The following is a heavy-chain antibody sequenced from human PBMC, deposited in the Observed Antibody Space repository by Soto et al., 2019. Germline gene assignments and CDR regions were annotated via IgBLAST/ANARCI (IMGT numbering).Heavy chain of an antibody. J-gene: IGHJ6*02. CDR2: IYHSGST. CDR3: ARVVTTTSYYYDGMDV. CDR1: GGSISSGGYS. D-gene: IGHD4-17*01. Sequence: PSETLSLTCAVSGGSISSGGYSWSWIRQPPGKGLEWIGYIYHSGSTYYNPSLKSRVTISVDRSKNQFSLKPSSVTAADTAVYYCARVVTTTSYYYDGMDVWGQGTTVTVSS. V-gene: IGHV4-30-2*01.